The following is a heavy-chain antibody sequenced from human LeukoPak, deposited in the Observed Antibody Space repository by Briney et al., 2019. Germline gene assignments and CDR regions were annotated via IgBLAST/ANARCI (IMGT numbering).Heavy chain of an antibody. CDR1: GGSISSYY. V-gene: IGHV4-59*12. CDR3: ARELDPGAFDI. D-gene: IGHD1-1*01. CDR2: IYYSGST. Sequence: SETLSLTCTVSGGSISSYYWTWIRQPPGKGLEWIGYIYYSGSTNYNPSLKSRVTISVVTSKSQFSLKLSSVTAADTAVYYCARELDPGAFDIWGQGTMVTVSS. J-gene: IGHJ3*02.